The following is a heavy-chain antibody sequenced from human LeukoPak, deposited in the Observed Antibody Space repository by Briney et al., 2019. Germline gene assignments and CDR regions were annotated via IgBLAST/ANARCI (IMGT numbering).Heavy chain of an antibody. J-gene: IGHJ4*02. CDR3: ARPCGTSPSD. CDR2: ISNSGST. D-gene: IGHD1-26*01. CDR1: GGSISRYY. Sequence: PSETLSLTCSVSGGSISRYYWSWIRQPPGKGLEWIGYISNSGSTSYNPSLKSRVTISVDASKNQFSLKMTSVTAADTAVYYCARPCGTSPSDWGQGTLVTVSS. V-gene: IGHV4-59*01.